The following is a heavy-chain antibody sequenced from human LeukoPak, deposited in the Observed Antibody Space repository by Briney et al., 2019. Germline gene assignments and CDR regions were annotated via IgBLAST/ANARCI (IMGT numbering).Heavy chain of an antibody. J-gene: IGHJ4*02. V-gene: IGHV3-30*18. CDR3: AKGRYTGSSFFDY. CDR1: GFTFSSYG. D-gene: IGHD3-10*01. Sequence: GRSLRLSCAASGFTFSSYGMHWVRQASGKGLEWVALISYDGSNKYYSDSVKGRFTISRDNSKNTLYLQMNSLRPEDTAVYYCAKGRYTGSSFFDYWGQGTLVTVSS. CDR2: ISYDGSNK.